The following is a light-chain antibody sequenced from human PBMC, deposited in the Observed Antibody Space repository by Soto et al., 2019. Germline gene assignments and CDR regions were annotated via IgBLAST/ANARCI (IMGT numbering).Light chain of an antibody. CDR2: EVS. CDR1: SSDVGGHNY. J-gene: IGLJ2*01. Sequence: QSVLTQPASVSGAPGQSITISCTGTSSDVGGHNYVSWYQQHPGKAPKLMIYEVSNRPSGLSNRFSGSKSGNTASLTISGLQAEDEADYYCSSFTSSSTLVFGGGTQLTVL. CDR3: SSFTSSSTLV. V-gene: IGLV2-14*01.